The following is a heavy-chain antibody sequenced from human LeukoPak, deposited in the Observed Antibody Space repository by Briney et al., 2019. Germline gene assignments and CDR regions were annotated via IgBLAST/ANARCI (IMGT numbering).Heavy chain of an antibody. CDR3: XRGHCSSTXCNPYYXDV. CDR1: GFTFSSFS. V-gene: IGHV3-21*01. Sequence: PGGSLRLSCAASGFTFSSFSMNWVRQAPGKGLEWVSSISSSSSYIYYADSVKGRFTISRDNAKNSLYLQMNSLRAEDTAVYYCXRGHCSSTXCNPYYXDVWGKGTTVTVSS. CDR2: ISSSSSYI. J-gene: IGHJ6*03. D-gene: IGHD2-2*01.